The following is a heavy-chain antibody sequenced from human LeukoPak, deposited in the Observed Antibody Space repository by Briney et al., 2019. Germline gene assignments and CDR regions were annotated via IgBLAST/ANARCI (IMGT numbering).Heavy chain of an antibody. J-gene: IGHJ6*03. V-gene: IGHV4-61*10. D-gene: IGHD3-10*01. CDR2: ISSSGST. CDR1: GDSLSSGDYY. CDR3: ARAHYYGSGTKYYMDV. Sequence: SETLSLTCTVSGDSLSSGDYYWSWIRQPAGKGLEWIGRISSSGSTNYNPSLKSRVTISVDTSKNQFSLKLSSVTAADTAVYYCARAHYYGSGTKYYMDVWGKGTTVTVSS.